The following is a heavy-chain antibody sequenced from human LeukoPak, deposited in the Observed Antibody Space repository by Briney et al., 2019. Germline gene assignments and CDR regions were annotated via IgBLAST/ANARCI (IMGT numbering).Heavy chain of an antibody. CDR2: ISWNSGSI. V-gene: IGHV3-9*01. J-gene: IGHJ4*02. D-gene: IGHD3-3*01. Sequence: GGSLRLSCAASGFTFDDYAMHWVRQAPGKGLEWVPGISWNSGSIGYADSVKGRFTISRDNAKNSLYLQMNSLRAEDTALYYCAKVGYNYDFWSGPLDYWGQGTLVTVSS. CDR3: AKVGYNYDFWSGPLDY. CDR1: GFTFDDYA.